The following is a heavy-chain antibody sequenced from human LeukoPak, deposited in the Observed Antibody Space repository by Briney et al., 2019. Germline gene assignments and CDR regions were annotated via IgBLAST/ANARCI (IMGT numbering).Heavy chain of an antibody. Sequence: GESLKISCKGSGYSFTSYWIGWVRQMPGKGLEWMGIIYPGDSDTRYSPSFQGQVTISADKSISTAYLQWSSLKASDTAMYYCARQELGYCSGGSCYESNWFDPWGQGTLVTVSS. D-gene: IGHD2-15*01. CDR3: ARQELGYCSGGSCYESNWFDP. CDR2: IYPGDSDT. V-gene: IGHV5-51*01. CDR1: GYSFTSYW. J-gene: IGHJ5*02.